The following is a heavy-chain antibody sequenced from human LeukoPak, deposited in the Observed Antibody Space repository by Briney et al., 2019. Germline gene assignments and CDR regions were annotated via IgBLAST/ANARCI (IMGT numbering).Heavy chain of an antibody. V-gene: IGHV1-24*01. Sequence: ASVKVSCKVSGYTLTELSMHWVRQAPGKGLEGMGGFDPEDGETIYAQKFQGRVTMTEDTSTDTAYMELSSLRSEDTAVYYCATGVEGAGNSEDWGQGTLVTVSS. J-gene: IGHJ4*02. D-gene: IGHD4-23*01. CDR2: FDPEDGET. CDR1: GYTLTELS. CDR3: ATGVEGAGNSED.